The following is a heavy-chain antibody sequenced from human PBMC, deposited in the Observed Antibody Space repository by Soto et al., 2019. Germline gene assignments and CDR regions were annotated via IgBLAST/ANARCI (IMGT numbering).Heavy chain of an antibody. CDR2: ISRSSDAT. D-gene: IGHD6-19*01. CDR1: GFTFSNSD. J-gene: IGHJ3*01. Sequence: EVQLLESGGGLVQPGGSLRLSCAASGFTFSNSDMSWVRQAPGKGLEWVSHISRSSDATYYADSVKGRFTISRDNSKSMLFLQVNSLRDEDTAVYYCAFSSGWFGAFGVWGQGTMVTVSS. CDR3: AFSSGWFGAFGV. V-gene: IGHV3-23*01.